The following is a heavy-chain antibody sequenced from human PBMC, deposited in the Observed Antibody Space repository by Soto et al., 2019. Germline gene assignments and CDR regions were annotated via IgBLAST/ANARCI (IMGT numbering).Heavy chain of an antibody. CDR1: GGSVSVYY. J-gene: IGHJ4*02. D-gene: IGHD1-26*01. CDR2: IYASGSP. V-gene: IGHV4-59*02. Sequence: RSLTCTISGGSVSVYYWSWIRQSTGQGLEWIGYIYASGSPYYNPSLRSRVTISADTSKNQISLKLTSPTAADTAVYYCARGVGSSPPQYWGRGTLVTVSS. CDR3: ARGVGSSPPQY.